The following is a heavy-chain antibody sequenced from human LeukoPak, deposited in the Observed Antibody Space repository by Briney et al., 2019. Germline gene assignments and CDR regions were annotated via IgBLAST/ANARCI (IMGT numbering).Heavy chain of an antibody. CDR2: IYYSGST. J-gene: IGHJ4*02. V-gene: IGHV4-59*01. Sequence: PSETLSLPCTVSGGSIISYYRSWVRQPPRKGLEWIGYIYYSGSTNYNPSLKSRVTISVDTSKNQFSLKLSSVTAADTAVYYCARGLLSSGYYTDYWGQGTLVTVSS. CDR3: ARGLLSSGYYTDY. D-gene: IGHD3-22*01. CDR1: GGSIISYY.